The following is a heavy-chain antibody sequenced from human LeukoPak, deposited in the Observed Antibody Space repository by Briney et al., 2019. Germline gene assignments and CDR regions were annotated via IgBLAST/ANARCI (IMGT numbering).Heavy chain of an antibody. D-gene: IGHD6-13*01. CDR1: GFTFRSHW. CDR2: ISGSGGST. J-gene: IGHJ4*02. Sequence: GGSMRLSCAASGFTFRSHWMTWVRQAPGKGLEWVSGISGSGGSTQHADSVKGRFTISRGNSKNALYLQMNSLRAEDTAVYYCAKVPPYSSSWYADYWGQGTLVTVSS. V-gene: IGHV3-23*01. CDR3: AKVPPYSSSWYADY.